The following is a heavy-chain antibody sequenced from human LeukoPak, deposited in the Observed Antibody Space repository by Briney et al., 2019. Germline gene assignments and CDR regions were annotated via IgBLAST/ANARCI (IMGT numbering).Heavy chain of an antibody. CDR2: IIPIFGTA. CDR3: ARDRALELSSPLFDY. D-gene: IGHD1-7*01. Sequence: ASVKVSCKASGGTFSSYAISWVRQAPGQGLEWMGGIIPIFGTANYAQKFQGRVTITADESTSTAYMELSSLRSEDTAVYYCARDRALELSSPLFDYWGQGTLVTVSS. V-gene: IGHV1-69*13. CDR1: GGTFSSYA. J-gene: IGHJ4*02.